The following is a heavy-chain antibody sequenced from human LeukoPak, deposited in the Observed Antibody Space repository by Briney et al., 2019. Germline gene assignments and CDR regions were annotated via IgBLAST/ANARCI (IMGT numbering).Heavy chain of an antibody. Sequence: KSSETLSLTCTVSGGSISSGGYYWSWIRQHPGKGLEWIGYIYYSGSTYYNPSLKSRVTISVDTSKNQFSLKLSSVTAADTAVYYCARDSDWFGSYWGQGTLVTVSS. CDR3: ARDSDWFGSY. D-gene: IGHD3-10*01. CDR1: GGSISSGGYY. CDR2: IYYSGST. V-gene: IGHV4-31*03. J-gene: IGHJ4*02.